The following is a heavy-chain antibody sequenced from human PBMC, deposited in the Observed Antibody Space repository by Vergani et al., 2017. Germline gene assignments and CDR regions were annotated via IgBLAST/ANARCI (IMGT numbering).Heavy chain of an antibody. CDR1: GGSISSSSYY. Sequence: QLQLQESGPGLVKPSETLSLTCTVSGGSISSSSYYWGWIRQPPGKGLDWIGSIYYSGSTYYNPSLKSRVTISVDTSKNQVSLKLSSVTAADTAVYYCAREDDSGISAFDIWGQGTMVTVSS. V-gene: IGHV4-39*07. J-gene: IGHJ3*02. D-gene: IGHD4/OR15-4a*01. CDR3: AREDDSGISAFDI. CDR2: IYYSGST.